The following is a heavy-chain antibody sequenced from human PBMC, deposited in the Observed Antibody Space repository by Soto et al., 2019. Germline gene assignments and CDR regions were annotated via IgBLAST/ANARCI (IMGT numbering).Heavy chain of an antibody. J-gene: IGHJ4*02. D-gene: IGHD1-26*01. Sequence: QVQLVQSGAEVKKPGASVKVSCKASGYTFTSYDINWVRQATGQGLEWMGWMNPNSGNTGYAQKFQGRVTMTRNTSIRTAYMELSSLRSEDTAVYYCARGFKKSGSYRGLFDYWGQGTLVTVSS. CDR1: GYTFTSYD. V-gene: IGHV1-8*01. CDR2: MNPNSGNT. CDR3: ARGFKKSGSYRGLFDY.